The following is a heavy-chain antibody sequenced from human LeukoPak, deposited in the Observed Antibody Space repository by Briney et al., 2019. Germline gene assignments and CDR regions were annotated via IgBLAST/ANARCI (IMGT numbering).Heavy chain of an antibody. CDR3: ATGAHYSSGWYEYFQH. CDR2: FDPEDGET. V-gene: IGHV1-24*01. J-gene: IGHJ1*01. D-gene: IGHD6-19*01. Sequence: GASVKVSCKVSGYTLTELSMHWVRQAPGKGLEWMGGFDPEDGETIYAQKFQGRVTMTEDTSTDTAYMELSSLGSEDTAVYYCATGAHYSSGWYEYFQHWGQGTLVTVSS. CDR1: GYTLTELS.